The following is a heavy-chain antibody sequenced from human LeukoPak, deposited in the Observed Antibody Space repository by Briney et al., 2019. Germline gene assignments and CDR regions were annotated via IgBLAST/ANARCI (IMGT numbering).Heavy chain of an antibody. V-gene: IGHV3-30-3*01. Sequence: SGGSLRLSCAASGFTFSSYAMHWVRQAPGKGLEWVAVISYDGSNKYYADSVKGRFTISRDNSKNTLYLQMNSLRAEDTAVYYCARDYPGAAGPHDAFDIWGQGTMVTVSS. CDR1: GFTFSSYA. CDR3: ARDYPGAAGPHDAFDI. D-gene: IGHD6-25*01. J-gene: IGHJ3*02. CDR2: ISYDGSNK.